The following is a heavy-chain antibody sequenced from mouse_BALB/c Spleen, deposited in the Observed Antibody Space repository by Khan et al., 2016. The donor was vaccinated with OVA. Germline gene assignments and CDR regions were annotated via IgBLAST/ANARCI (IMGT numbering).Heavy chain of an antibody. CDR3: ARIDRRDFDY. V-gene: IGHV1-20*02. D-gene: IGHD3-3*01. CDR2: INPHIGET. CDR1: GYSFTGYF. Sequence: VQLQQSGPELVKPGASVKISCKASGYSFTGYFMNWVMQSHGKSLEWIGRINPHIGETFYNQKFKDKATLPVDETSSTAHMELRSLAYEDSAVYYCARIDRRDFDYWGQGTTLTVSA. J-gene: IGHJ2*01.